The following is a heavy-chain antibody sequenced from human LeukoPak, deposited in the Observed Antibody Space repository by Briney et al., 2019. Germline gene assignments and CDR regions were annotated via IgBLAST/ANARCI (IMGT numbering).Heavy chain of an antibody. CDR3: AREVTAPEYFQH. V-gene: IGHV1-3*03. D-gene: IGHD5-18*01. CDR2: INAGNGNT. CDR1: GYTFTSYA. Sequence: GASVKVSCKASGYTFTSYAMHWVRQAPGQRLEWMGWINAGNGNTKYSQEFQGRVTITRDTSASTAYMELSSLRSEDTAVYYCAREVTAPEYFQHWGQGTLVTVSS. J-gene: IGHJ1*01.